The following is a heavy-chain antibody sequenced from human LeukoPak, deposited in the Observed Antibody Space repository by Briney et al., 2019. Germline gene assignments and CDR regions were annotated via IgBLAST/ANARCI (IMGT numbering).Heavy chain of an antibody. CDR3: ARAALGPRSYKRNLSASPFDY. Sequence: PSETLSLTCAVYGGSFSGYYWSWIRQPPGKGLEWIGEINHSGSTNYNPSLKSRVTISVDTSKNQFSLKLSSVTAADTAVYYCARAALGPRSYKRNLSASPFDYWGQGTLVTVSS. CDR1: GGSFSGYY. V-gene: IGHV4-34*01. J-gene: IGHJ4*02. D-gene: IGHD1-1*01. CDR2: INHSGST.